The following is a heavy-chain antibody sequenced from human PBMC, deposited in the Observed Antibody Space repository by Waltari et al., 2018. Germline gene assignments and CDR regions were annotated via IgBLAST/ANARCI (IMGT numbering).Heavy chain of an antibody. J-gene: IGHJ4*02. D-gene: IGHD2-2*02. Sequence: GGSLRLSCAASGFTFSSYEMNWVRQAPGKGLEWVSYISSSGSTIYYADSVKGRFTISRDNAKNSLYLQMNSLRAEDTAVYYCARDMGYCSSTSCYTEGGFDYWGQGTLVTVSS. V-gene: IGHV3-48*03. CDR3: ARDMGYCSSTSCYTEGGFDY. CDR1: GFTFSSYE. CDR2: ISSSGSTI.